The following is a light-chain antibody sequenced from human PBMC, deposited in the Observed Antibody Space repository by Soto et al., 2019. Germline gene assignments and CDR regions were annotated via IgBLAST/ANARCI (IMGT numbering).Light chain of an antibody. CDR3: QQYNSHPWT. Sequence: DIQMTQSPSTLSASVGDRVTITCRASQSISSWLAWYQQKPGKAPKLLIYKASSLESGVPSRFSGSGSGTEFTLTISILQPDDFATYYCQQYNSHPWTFGQGTKVEIK. CDR1: QSISSW. CDR2: KAS. V-gene: IGKV1-5*03. J-gene: IGKJ1*01.